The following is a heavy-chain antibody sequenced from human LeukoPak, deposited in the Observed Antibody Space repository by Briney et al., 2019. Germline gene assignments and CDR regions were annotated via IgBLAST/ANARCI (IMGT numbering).Heavy chain of an antibody. CDR3: ARSSSGWPLYFDC. Sequence: GASVKVSCKASGYTFTDYNLHWVRQAPGEGVEWMGWINPKSGGTKFAQKHQGGVTMTADTSIDTAYLELSNLKSDDTAIYYCARSSSGWPLYFDCWGQRTLVTVSS. CDR2: INPKSGGT. J-gene: IGHJ4*02. D-gene: IGHD6-19*01. V-gene: IGHV1-2*02. CDR1: GYTFTDYN.